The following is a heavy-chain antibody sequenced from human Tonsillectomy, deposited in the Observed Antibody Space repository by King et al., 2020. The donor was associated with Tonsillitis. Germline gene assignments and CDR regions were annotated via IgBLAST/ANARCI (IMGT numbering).Heavy chain of an antibody. CDR1: GFTFSDYY. CDR2: ISSSGSTI. D-gene: IGHD3-3*01. CDR3: AREESRTIFGSHTSAFDY. J-gene: IGHJ4*02. Sequence: VQLVESGGGLVKPGGSLRLSSSASGFTFSDYYMCCIRQAPWKGLEGVSYISSSGSTIYYAESVKVPFTISRENAKNTLYLQMISLRAEHTAVYYCAREESRTIFGSHTSAFDYWGQGTLVTVSS. V-gene: IGHV3-11*01.